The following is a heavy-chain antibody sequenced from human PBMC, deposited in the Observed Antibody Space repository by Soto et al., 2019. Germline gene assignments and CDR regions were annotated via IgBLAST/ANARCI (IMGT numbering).Heavy chain of an antibody. V-gene: IGHV3-11*05. D-gene: IGHD6-19*01. CDR3: ARDRAGYSSVWDY. Sequence: QVQLVESGGGLVKPGGSLRLSCVASGFTFTDYYMTWIRQAPGKGLEWVSYISSTSRYTNYADSVKGRFTISRDDAKNSRCLQMNSLRSDDTAIYFCARDRAGYSSVWDYGGQGTLVTVSS. CDR2: ISSTSRYT. CDR1: GFTFTDYY. J-gene: IGHJ4*02.